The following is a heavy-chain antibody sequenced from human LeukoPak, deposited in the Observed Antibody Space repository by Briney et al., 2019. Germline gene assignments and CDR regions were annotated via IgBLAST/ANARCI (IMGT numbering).Heavy chain of an antibody. CDR1: GFTFSSYA. Sequence: GGSLRLPCAASGFTFSSYAMSWVRKAPGKGMEWVSAISGSGGSTYYADSVKGRFTISRDNSKNTLYLQMNSLRAEDTAVYYCAKVMPPGRIRFYSYYMDVWGKGTTVSVS. D-gene: IGHD2-15*01. V-gene: IGHV3-23*01. CDR3: AKVMPPGRIRFYSYYMDV. CDR2: ISGSGGST. J-gene: IGHJ6*03.